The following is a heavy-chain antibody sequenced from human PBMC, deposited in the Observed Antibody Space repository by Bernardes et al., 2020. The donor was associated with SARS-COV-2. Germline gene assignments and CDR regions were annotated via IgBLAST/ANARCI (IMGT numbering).Heavy chain of an antibody. V-gene: IGHV3-33*01. CDR1: GFTFSSYG. CDR3: AREGWDYYYDNPAHAFDI. Sequence: GGSLRLSCAASGFTFSSYGMHWVRQAPGKGLEWVAVIWYDGSNKYYADSVKGRFTISRDNSKNTLYLQMNSLRAEDTAVYYCAREGWDYYYDNPAHAFDIWGQGTMVTVSS. J-gene: IGHJ3*02. CDR2: IWYDGSNK. D-gene: IGHD3-22*01.